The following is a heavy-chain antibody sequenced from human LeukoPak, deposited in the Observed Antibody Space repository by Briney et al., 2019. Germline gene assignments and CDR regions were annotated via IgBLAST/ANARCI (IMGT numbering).Heavy chain of an antibody. CDR3: ARDGGRGWEFDY. CDR2: INPNSGGT. CDR1: GYTFTSYG. V-gene: IGHV1-2*02. J-gene: IGHJ4*02. D-gene: IGHD6-19*01. Sequence: GASVKVSCKASGYTFTSYGFSWVRQAPGQGLEWMGWINPNSGGTHYAQKFQGRVTMTRDTPISTAYMDLSRLTSDDTAVYYCARDGGRGWEFDYWGQGTLATVSS.